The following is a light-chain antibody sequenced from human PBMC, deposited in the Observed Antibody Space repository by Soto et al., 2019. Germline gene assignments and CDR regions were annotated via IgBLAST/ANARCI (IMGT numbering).Light chain of an antibody. CDR1: QSVSSY. V-gene: IGKV3-11*01. Sequence: EMVLTQSPATVSLSRVGGATPCCRASQSVSSYLAWYQQKPGQAPRLLIYDASNRATGIPARFSGSGSGTDFTLTISSLEPEDFAVYYCQHYGSSPETFGQGTKVDIK. CDR3: QHYGSSPET. J-gene: IGKJ1*01. CDR2: DAS.